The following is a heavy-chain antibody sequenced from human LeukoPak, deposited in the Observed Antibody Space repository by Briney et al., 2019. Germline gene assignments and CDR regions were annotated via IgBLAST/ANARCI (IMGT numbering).Heavy chain of an antibody. CDR3: ARDGYYYDSSGYYKRGHIDY. V-gene: IGHV4-31*03. Sequence: PSETLSLTCTVSGGSISSGGYYWRWIRQHPGKGLEWIGYIYYSGSTYYNPSLKSRVTISVDTSKNQFSLKLSSVTAADTAVYYCARDGYYYDSSGYYKRGHIDYWGQGTLVTVSS. CDR2: IYYSGST. J-gene: IGHJ4*02. D-gene: IGHD3-22*01. CDR1: GGSISSGGYY.